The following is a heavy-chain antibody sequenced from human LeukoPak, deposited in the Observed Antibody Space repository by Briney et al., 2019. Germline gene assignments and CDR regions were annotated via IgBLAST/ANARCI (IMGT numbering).Heavy chain of an antibody. CDR3: AKISSGWYYFDY. CDR1: GFTFSSYA. CDR2: ISSSGSTI. D-gene: IGHD6-19*01. J-gene: IGHJ4*02. Sequence: GGSLRLSCAASGFTFSSYAMSWVRQAPGKGLEWVSDISSSGSTIYYADSVKGRFTISRDNAKNTLYLQMNSLRAEDTAVYYCAKISSGWYYFDYWGQGTLVTVSS. V-gene: IGHV3-23*01.